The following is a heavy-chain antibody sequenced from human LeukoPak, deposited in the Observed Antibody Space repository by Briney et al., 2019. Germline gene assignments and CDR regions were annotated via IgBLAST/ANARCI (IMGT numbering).Heavy chain of an antibody. D-gene: IGHD5-12*01. Sequence: GGSLRLSCAASGFTFSSYWMSWVRQAPGKGLEWVTFLQYNERNRYYADSVKGRFTISRDNTKNTLYLQMDSLRAEDTAVYYCAKDGYANFDDWGQGTLVTVSS. CDR3: AKDGYANFDD. J-gene: IGHJ4*02. V-gene: IGHV3-30*02. CDR2: LQYNERNR. CDR1: GFTFSSYW.